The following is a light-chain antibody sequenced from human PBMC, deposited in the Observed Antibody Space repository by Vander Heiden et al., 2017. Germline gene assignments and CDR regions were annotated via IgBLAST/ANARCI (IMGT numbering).Light chain of an antibody. V-gene: IGKV3-20*01. Sequence: DIVLTQSPGTLSLSPGERATLSCRASQSISSNYLTWYQQKPGQPPRLLIYAASSRATGIPDRFSGSGSGTDFTLTISRLEPEDFAVYYCQYYGSSLTFGQGTRLQIK. CDR1: QSISSNY. CDR2: AAS. J-gene: IGKJ5*01. CDR3: QYYGSSLT.